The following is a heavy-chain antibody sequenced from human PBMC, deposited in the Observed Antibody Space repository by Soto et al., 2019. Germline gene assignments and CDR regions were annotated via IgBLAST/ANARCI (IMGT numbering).Heavy chain of an antibody. CDR1: GFTFSSYA. CDR2: ISGSGGST. J-gene: IGHJ6*03. Sequence: EVQLLESGGGLVQPGGSLRLSCAASGFTFSSYAMSWVRQAPGKGLEWVSAISGSGGSTYYADSVQGRFTISRDNSKNTLYLQMNSLRAEDTAVYYCAKDNRPQFWSDYYYYYMDVWGKGTTVTVTS. D-gene: IGHD3-3*01. CDR3: AKDNRPQFWSDYYYYYMDV. V-gene: IGHV3-23*01.